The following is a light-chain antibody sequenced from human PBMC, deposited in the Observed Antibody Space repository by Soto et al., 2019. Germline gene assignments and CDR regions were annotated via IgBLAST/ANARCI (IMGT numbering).Light chain of an antibody. Sequence: QSVLPQPASVSGSPGQSITISCTGTSSDVGSSNYVSWYQQHPGTAPKLLIYDVRKRPSGVSNRFSGSKSGNTASLTISGLQAEDEADYYCCSYAGSSTHVFGTGTKATVL. CDR2: DVR. CDR1: SSDVGSSNY. J-gene: IGLJ1*01. CDR3: CSYAGSSTHV. V-gene: IGLV2-23*02.